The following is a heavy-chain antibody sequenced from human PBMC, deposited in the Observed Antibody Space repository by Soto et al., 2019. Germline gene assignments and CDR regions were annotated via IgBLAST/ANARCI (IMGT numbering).Heavy chain of an antibody. Sequence: SSVKVSCKASGYTFTGYYMHWVRHAPGQGLEWMGWINPNSGGTNYAQKFQGRVTMTRDTSISTAYMELSRLRSDDTAVYYCARDPTWSGYYTHLFDYWGQGTLVTVSS. CDR2: INPNSGGT. V-gene: IGHV1-2*02. J-gene: IGHJ4*02. CDR3: ARDPTWSGYYTHLFDY. CDR1: GYTFTGYY. D-gene: IGHD3-3*01.